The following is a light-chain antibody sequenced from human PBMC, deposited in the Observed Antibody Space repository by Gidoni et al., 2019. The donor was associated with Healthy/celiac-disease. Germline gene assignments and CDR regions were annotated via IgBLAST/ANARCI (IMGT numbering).Light chain of an antibody. CDR1: QSISSY. CDR2: AAS. Sequence: IQMTQSPSSLSASVGDRVTITCRASQSISSYLNWYQQKPGKAPKLLIYAASSLQSGVPSRFSGSGSGTDFTLTISSLQPEDIATYYCQQSYSTLLTFGGGTKVDIK. V-gene: IGKV1-39*01. J-gene: IGKJ4*01. CDR3: QQSYSTLLT.